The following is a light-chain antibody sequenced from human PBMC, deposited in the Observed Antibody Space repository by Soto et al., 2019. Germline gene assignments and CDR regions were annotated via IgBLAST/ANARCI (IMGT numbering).Light chain of an antibody. V-gene: IGLV2-11*01. CDR3: SSYAGSSNV. CDR2: DVD. J-gene: IGLJ1*01. CDR1: SSDVGGYNY. Sequence: QSALTQPRSVSGSPGQSVTISCTGTSSDVGGYNYVSWYQHHPGKAPKLMIYDVDKRPSGVPGRFSGSKSGNTASLTVSGLQAEDEADYYCSSYAGSSNVFGTGTKVTVL.